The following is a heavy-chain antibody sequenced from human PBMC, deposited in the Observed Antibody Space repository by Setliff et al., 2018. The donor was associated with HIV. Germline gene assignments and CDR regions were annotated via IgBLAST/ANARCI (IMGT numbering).Heavy chain of an antibody. CDR1: GASFSDYY. CDR2: SNHVGRT. D-gene: IGHD4-4*01. V-gene: IGHV4-34*01. Sequence: SETLSLTCAVYGASFSDYYWSWIRQSPGKGLEWIGESNHVGRTNYNPSLKSRVTVSVDTSKSQFSLKLSSVTAADTAMYFCARVGGKGYSNFLDSWGQGALVTVSS. J-gene: IGHJ4*02. CDR3: ARVGGKGYSNFLDS.